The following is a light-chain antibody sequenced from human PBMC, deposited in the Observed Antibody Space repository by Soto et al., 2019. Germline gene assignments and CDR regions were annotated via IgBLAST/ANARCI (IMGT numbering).Light chain of an antibody. CDR1: RSDVGYYNL. V-gene: IGLV2-23*02. J-gene: IGLJ3*02. CDR2: EVN. Sequence: QSALTQSASVSGSPGQSITISCTGTRSDVGYYNLVSWYQQYPGKAPKLMIYEVNKRPSGFSNRFSGSKSGNTASLTISGLQAEDEADYYCCSYAGSDTWAFGGGTKLTVL. CDR3: CSYAGSDTWA.